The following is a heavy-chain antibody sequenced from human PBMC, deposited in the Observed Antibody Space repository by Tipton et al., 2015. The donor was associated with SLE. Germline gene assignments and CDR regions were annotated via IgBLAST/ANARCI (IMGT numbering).Heavy chain of an antibody. CDR3: ARAHYGSNGHYNRFWLDP. J-gene: IGHJ5*02. D-gene: IGHD3-10*01. Sequence: GLVKPSETLSLTCGISGGSFSSYHWTWIRQSPEQGLEWIGHVFQSGSTNYNPSLESRLTISVDTSKNQFSLKLTSVTAADTAVYCCARAHYGSNGHYNRFWLDPWGQGTLVTVPS. CDR1: GGSFSSYH. CDR2: VFQSGST. V-gene: IGHV4-34*12.